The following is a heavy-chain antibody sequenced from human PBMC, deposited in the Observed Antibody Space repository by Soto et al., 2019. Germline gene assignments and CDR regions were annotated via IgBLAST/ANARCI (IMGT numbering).Heavy chain of an antibody. D-gene: IGHD3-22*01. V-gene: IGHV4-39*01. J-gene: IGHJ3*02. Sequence: SETLSLTCTVSGDSIDSTSYYWSWVRQPPGKGLQWIGYIHYTGSTYYNPSLKSRVTISVDTSKNQFSLKLSSVTAADTAVYYCARPIFNYYDSSGYYRDRAFDIWGQGTMVTVS. CDR3: ARPIFNYYDSSGYYRDRAFDI. CDR2: IHYTGST. CDR1: GDSIDSTSYY.